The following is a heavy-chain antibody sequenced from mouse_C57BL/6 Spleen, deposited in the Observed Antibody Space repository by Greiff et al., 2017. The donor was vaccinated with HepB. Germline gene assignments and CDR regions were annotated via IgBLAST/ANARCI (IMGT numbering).Heavy chain of an antibody. CDR3: ARDYSNYGGYAMDY. D-gene: IGHD2-5*01. J-gene: IGHJ4*01. CDR1: GYTFTSYW. CDR2: IDPSDSET. V-gene: IGHV1-52*01. Sequence: VQLQQSGAELVRPGSSVKLSCKASGYTFTSYWMHWVKQRPIQGLEWIGNIDPSDSETHYNQKFKDKATLTVDKSSSTAYMQLSSLTSEDSAVYYCARDYSNYGGYAMDYWGQGTSVTVSS.